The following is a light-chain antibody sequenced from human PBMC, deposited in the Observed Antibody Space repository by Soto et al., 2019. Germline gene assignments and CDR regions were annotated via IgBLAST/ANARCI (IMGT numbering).Light chain of an antibody. Sequence: QSALTQPASVSGSPGQSVTFSCTGTSSDVGGYNYVSWYQQHPGKAPKLMIFDVSNRPSGVSSRFSGSKSGNTASLTISGLQAEDEADYYCSSYTTSSTYVFGTGTKLTVL. J-gene: IGLJ1*01. CDR1: SSDVGGYNY. V-gene: IGLV2-14*01. CDR2: DVS. CDR3: SSYTTSSTYV.